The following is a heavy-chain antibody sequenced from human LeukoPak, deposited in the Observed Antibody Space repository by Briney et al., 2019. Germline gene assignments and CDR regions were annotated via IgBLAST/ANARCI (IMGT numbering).Heavy chain of an antibody. CDR1: GFTFSSFA. CDR3: ARRCGSTCFDY. D-gene: IGHD6-13*01. Sequence: GGSLRLSCAASGFTFSSFAMSWDRQAPGKGLEWVSGISGSGGSTYYADSVKGRFTISRDNSKNTLYLQMNGLRAEDTAVYYCARRCGSTCFDYWGQGTLVTVSS. CDR2: ISGSGGST. V-gene: IGHV3-23*01. J-gene: IGHJ4*02.